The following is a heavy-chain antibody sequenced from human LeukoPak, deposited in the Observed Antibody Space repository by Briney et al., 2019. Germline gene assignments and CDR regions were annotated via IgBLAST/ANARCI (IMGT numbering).Heavy chain of an antibody. Sequence: GGSLRLSCAASGFSFSIYSMNWVRQAPGKGLEWVSFISPSSSTIYYADSVKGRFTISRDDAKNSLYLQMNSLRDEDTAVHYCARGRQQQLVLWGQGTLVTVSS. CDR1: GFSFSIYS. D-gene: IGHD6-13*01. V-gene: IGHV3-48*02. J-gene: IGHJ4*02. CDR2: ISPSSSTI. CDR3: ARGRQQQLVL.